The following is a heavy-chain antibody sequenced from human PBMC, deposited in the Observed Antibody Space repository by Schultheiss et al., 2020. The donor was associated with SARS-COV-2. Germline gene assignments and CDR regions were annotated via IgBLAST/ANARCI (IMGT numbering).Heavy chain of an antibody. CDR3: ARDSQGGLYHFDY. CDR1: GGSITTDY. Sequence: GSLRLSCTVSGGSITTDYWSWFRQPPGKGLEWIGYIHDSGSTNHNPSLKSRVITSLDTSRNQFSLRLSSVTAADTAIYYCARDSQGGLYHFDYWGQGTLVTVSS. V-gene: IGHV4-59*01. D-gene: IGHD2-8*01. J-gene: IGHJ4*02. CDR2: IHDSGST.